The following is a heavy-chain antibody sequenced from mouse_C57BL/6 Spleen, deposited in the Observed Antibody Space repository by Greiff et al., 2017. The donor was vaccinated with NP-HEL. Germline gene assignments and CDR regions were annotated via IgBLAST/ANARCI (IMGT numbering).Heavy chain of an antibody. D-gene: IGHD3-2*02. Sequence: EVKVEESGGGLVKPGGSLKLSCAASGFTFSSYAMSWVRQTPEKRLEWVATISDGGSYTYYPDNVKGRFTISRDNAKNNLYLQMSHLKSEDTAMYYCAREGQTAQATWFAYWGQGTLVTVSA. V-gene: IGHV5-4*01. J-gene: IGHJ3*01. CDR1: GFTFSSYA. CDR2: ISDGGSYT. CDR3: AREGQTAQATWFAY.